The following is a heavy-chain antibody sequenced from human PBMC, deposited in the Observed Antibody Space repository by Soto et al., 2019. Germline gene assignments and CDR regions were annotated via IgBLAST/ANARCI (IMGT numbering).Heavy chain of an antibody. D-gene: IGHD3-3*01. J-gene: IGHJ6*02. CDR1: GYTFTSYG. CDR3: ARDRVRFLEWFKNYGMDV. CDR2: ISAYNGNT. V-gene: IGHV1-18*01. Sequence: GASVKVSCKASGYTFTSYGISWVRQAPGQGLEWMGWISAYNGNTNYAQKLQGRVTMTTDTSTSTAYMELRSLRSDDTAVYYCARDRVRFLEWFKNYGMDVQGQPTTVTVSS.